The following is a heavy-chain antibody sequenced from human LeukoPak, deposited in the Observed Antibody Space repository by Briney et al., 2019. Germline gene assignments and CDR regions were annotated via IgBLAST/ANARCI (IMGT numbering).Heavy chain of an antibody. V-gene: IGHV3-9*03. CDR3: AKGGGGRLIYYYYMDV. J-gene: IGHJ6*03. Sequence: SLRLSCAASGFTFDDYAMHWVRQAPGKGLEWVSGITWNSDNIDYADSVKGRFTISRDNAKNSLYLQMNSLRPEDMALYYCAKGGGGRLIYYYYMDVWGKGTTVTVSS. CDR2: ITWNSDNI. CDR1: GFTFDDYA. D-gene: IGHD3-16*01.